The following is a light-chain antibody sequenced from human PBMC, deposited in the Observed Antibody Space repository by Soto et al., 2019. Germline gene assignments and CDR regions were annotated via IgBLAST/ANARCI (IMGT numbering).Light chain of an antibody. CDR1: QSVSSN. CDR3: QQYNKWPWT. V-gene: IGKV3-15*01. CDR2: GES. Sequence: ETVMTQSPATPSVNPGERATLSRRSSQSVSSNLAWYQQKPGQAPRLLIYGESTRATGIPARFSRSGSGTEFTLTISSLQYEDFAVYYCQQYNKWPWTFGKGTKVAIK. J-gene: IGKJ1*01.